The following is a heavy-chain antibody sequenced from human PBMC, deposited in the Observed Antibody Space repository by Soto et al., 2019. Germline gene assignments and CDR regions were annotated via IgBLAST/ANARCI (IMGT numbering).Heavy chain of an antibody. CDR1: GYTFTSYY. D-gene: IGHD2-15*01. Sequence: ASVKVSCKASGYTFTSYYMHWVRQAPGQGLEWMGIINPSGGSTSYAQKFQGRVTMTRDTSTSTVYMELSSLRSEDTAVYYCARDISTVVVAATLRDDPFDIWGQGTMVTVSS. CDR2: INPSGGST. V-gene: IGHV1-46*01. J-gene: IGHJ3*02. CDR3: ARDISTVVVAATLRDDPFDI.